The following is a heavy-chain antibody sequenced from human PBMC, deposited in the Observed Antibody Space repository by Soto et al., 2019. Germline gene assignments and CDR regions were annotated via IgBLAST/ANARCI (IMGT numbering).Heavy chain of an antibody. CDR2: IIPILGIA. CDR1: GGTFSSYT. J-gene: IGHJ4*02. V-gene: IGHV1-69*02. D-gene: IGHD2-15*01. Sequence: QVQLVQSGAEVKKPGSSVKVSCKASGGTFSSYTISWVRQAPGQGLEWMGRIIPILGIANYAQKFQGRVTITADKSTSTAYMELSSLRSDDTAVYYCARGCSGGSCYLDYWGQGTLVTVSS. CDR3: ARGCSGGSCYLDY.